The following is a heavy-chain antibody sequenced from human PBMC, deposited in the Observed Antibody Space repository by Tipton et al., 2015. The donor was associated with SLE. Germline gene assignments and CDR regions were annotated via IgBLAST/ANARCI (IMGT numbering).Heavy chain of an antibody. CDR3: ARERSSTSLYYMDV. CDR1: GGSISSSGYY. Sequence: GLVKPSETLSLTCTVSGGSISSSGYYWSWIRQHPGKGLEWIGYIYYSGSIYYNPSLKSRVTISVDTSKNQFSLKLSSVTAADTAVYYCARERSSTSLYYMDVWGKGTTVTVSS. J-gene: IGHJ6*03. CDR2: IYYSGSI. D-gene: IGHD2-2*01. V-gene: IGHV4-31*03.